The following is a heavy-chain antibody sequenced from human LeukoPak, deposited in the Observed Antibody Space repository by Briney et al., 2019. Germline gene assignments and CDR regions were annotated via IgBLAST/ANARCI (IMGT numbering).Heavy chain of an antibody. D-gene: IGHD2-21*02. CDR2: IYHSGST. CDR3: ARGVPEDCGGDCYSIWFDP. CDR1: GGSISSGGYS. V-gene: IGHV4-30-2*01. Sequence: TSETLSLTCAVSGGSISSGGYSWSWIRQPPGKGLEWIGYIYHSGSTYYNPSLKSRVTISVDRSKNQFSLKLSSVTAADTAVYYCARGVPEDCGGDCYSIWFDPWGQGTLVTVSS. J-gene: IGHJ5*02.